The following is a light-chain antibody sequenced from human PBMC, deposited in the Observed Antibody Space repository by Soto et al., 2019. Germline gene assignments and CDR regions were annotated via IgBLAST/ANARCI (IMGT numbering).Light chain of an antibody. CDR2: LNSDGSH. CDR3: QTWGTGTVV. Sequence: QPVLTQSPSASASLGASVKLTCTLSSGHSSYAIAWHQQQPEEGPRYLMKLNSDGSHSKGDGIPDRFSGSSSGAERYLTIPSLQSEDEADYYCQTWGTGTVVFGGGTKLTVL. J-gene: IGLJ2*01. CDR1: SGHSSYA. V-gene: IGLV4-69*01.